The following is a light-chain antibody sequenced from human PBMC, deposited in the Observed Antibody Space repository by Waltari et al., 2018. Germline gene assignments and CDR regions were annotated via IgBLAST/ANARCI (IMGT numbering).Light chain of an antibody. CDR1: GSNVGSKS. CDR2: RNN. CDR3: AAWDDSLSGVV. V-gene: IGLV1-47*01. Sequence: QSVVTQPPSASGTPGQRVTLSCSGSGSNVGSKSVSWYQPYPGTAPKVLIYRNNQRPSGVPDRFSGSKSGTSASLAISGLRSEDEADYYCAAWDDSLSGVVFGGGTKLTVL. J-gene: IGLJ2*01.